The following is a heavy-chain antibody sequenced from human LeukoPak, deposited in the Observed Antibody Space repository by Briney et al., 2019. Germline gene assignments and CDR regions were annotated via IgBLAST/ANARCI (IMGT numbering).Heavy chain of an antibody. D-gene: IGHD3-10*01. V-gene: IGHV4-30-4*01. CDR3: ARASGNWFDP. Sequence: PSETLSLTCTVSGVSISSSGYYWSYIRQPPGKGLEWIGYIYYSGSTYYNPSLKSRVTISLDTSKNQFSLKLSSVTAADTAVYYCARASGNWFDPWGQGTLVTVSS. J-gene: IGHJ5*02. CDR2: IYYSGST. CDR1: GVSISSSGYY.